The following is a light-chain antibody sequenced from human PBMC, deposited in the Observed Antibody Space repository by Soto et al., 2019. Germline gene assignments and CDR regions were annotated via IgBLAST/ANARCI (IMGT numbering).Light chain of an antibody. V-gene: IGKV1-39*01. CDR2: APS. Sequence: DIQMTQSPSSLSASVGDRVTITCRASQSISSYLNWYQQKPGKAPKLLIYAPSSLQSGVPSRFSGSGSGTDFSLIISSLQPEDFATYYCQQSYSIPMYTFGQGTKLEIK. CDR1: QSISSY. J-gene: IGKJ2*01. CDR3: QQSYSIPMYT.